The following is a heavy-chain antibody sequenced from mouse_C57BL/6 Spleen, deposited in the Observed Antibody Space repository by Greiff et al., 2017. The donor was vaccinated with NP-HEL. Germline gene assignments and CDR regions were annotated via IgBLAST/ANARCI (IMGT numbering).Heavy chain of an antibody. V-gene: IGHV1-26*01. J-gene: IGHJ2*01. CDR3: ARCYDDGYYFDY. CDR2: INPNNGGT. CDR1: GYTFTDYY. Sequence: VQLQQSGPELVKPGASVKISCKASGYTFTDYYMNWVKQSHGKSLEWIGDINPNNGGTSYNQKFKGKATLTVDKSSSTAYMELRSLTSEDSAVYYCARCYDDGYYFDYWGQGTTLTVSS. D-gene: IGHD2-12*01.